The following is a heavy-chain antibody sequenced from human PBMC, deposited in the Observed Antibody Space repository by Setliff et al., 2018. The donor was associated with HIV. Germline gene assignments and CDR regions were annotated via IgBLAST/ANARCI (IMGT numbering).Heavy chain of an antibody. J-gene: IGHJ4*02. D-gene: IGHD6-13*01. CDR3: ARGSLYSSSSCFDY. Sequence: PSETLSLTCAVSGYSISSGYYWGWIRQPPGKGLEWIGSIYYSGSTNYNPSLKSRVTISVDTSKNQFSLKLSSVTAADTAVYYCARGSLYSSSSCFDYWGQGTLVTVSS. CDR2: IYYSGST. CDR1: GYSISSGYY. V-gene: IGHV4-38-2*01.